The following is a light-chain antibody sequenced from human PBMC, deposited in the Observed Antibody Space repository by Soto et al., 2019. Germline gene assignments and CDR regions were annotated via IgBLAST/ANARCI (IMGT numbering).Light chain of an antibody. V-gene: IGLV3-21*04. CDR2: YDT. J-gene: IGLJ2*01. CDR1: NIGSNT. CDR3: QVWDSSSDSVV. Sequence: SYELTQPPSVSVAPGKTASITCGGNNIGSNTVHWYQQKPGQAPVLVIYYDTDRPSGIPERFSGSNSGNTATLTVSRVEAGDEADYYCQVWDSSSDSVVFGGGTKVTVL.